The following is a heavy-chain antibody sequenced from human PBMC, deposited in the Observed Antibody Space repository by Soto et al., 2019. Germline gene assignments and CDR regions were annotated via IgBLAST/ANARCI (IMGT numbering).Heavy chain of an antibody. Sequence: AGGSLRLSCAASGFTFSSYGMTWVRQAPGKGLEWVSLSSATGAGTYCADSVKGRLTISRDNSKNTLYLQMTSLRADDTAVYYCAKDRRAGGNYGFYSDFWGQGALVTVSS. V-gene: IGHV3-23*01. D-gene: IGHD1-7*01. CDR2: SSATGAGT. CDR3: AKDRRAGGNYGFYSDF. J-gene: IGHJ4*02. CDR1: GFTFSSYG.